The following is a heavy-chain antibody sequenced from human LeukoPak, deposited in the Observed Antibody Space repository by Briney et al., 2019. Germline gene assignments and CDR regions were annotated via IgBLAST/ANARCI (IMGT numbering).Heavy chain of an antibody. CDR1: GFTFSSYW. J-gene: IGHJ4*02. CDR2: IKQDGSER. Sequence: PGGSLRLSCAASGFTFSSYWMSWVRQAPGKGLEWVANIKQDGSERYYVDSVKGRFTISRDNAKNSLYLQMNSLRAEDTAVYYCARDWGFGFVDYWGQGTLVTVSS. CDR3: ARDWGFGFVDY. V-gene: IGHV3-7*01. D-gene: IGHD7-27*01.